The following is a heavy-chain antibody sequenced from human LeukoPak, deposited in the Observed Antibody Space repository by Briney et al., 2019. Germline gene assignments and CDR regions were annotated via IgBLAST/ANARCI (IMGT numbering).Heavy chain of an antibody. D-gene: IGHD3-10*01. V-gene: IGHV4-39*07. CDR2: VHYTGST. J-gene: IGHJ6*03. CDR1: GGSISSNTHY. Sequence: SETLSLTCNVSGGSISSNTHYWGWIRQPPGKGLEWIASVHYTGSTYYNPSLKSRVTIAVDTSKNQFSVRMTSVTAADTAVYYCARRADHFYYYMDVWGRGTTVTISS. CDR3: ARRADHFYYYMDV.